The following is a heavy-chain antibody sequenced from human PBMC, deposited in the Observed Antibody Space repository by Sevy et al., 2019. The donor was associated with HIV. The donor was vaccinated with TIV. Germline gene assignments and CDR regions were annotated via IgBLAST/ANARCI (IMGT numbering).Heavy chain of an antibody. CDR3: AKESGSYYDFWSGHDAFDI. CDR2: ISYDGSSK. J-gene: IGHJ3*02. D-gene: IGHD3-3*01. CDR1: GFNFSSYG. Sequence: GGSLRLSCAASGFNFSSYGMHWVRQAPGKGLEWVAVISYDGSSKYYAESVKGRFIISRDNSKNTLYPQISSLRAEDTAVYYCAKESGSYYDFWSGHDAFDIWGQGTMVTVSS. V-gene: IGHV3-30*18.